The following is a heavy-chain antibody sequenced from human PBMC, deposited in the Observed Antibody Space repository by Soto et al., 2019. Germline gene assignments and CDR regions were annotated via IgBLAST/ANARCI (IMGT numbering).Heavy chain of an antibody. J-gene: IGHJ4*02. V-gene: IGHV4-4*02. CDR1: GGSISSSNW. CDR3: ARVYMVRGTIIRYFDY. D-gene: IGHD3-10*01. Sequence: QLQESGPGLVKPSGTLSLTCAVSGGSISSSNWWSWVRQPPGKGLEWIGKIYHSGSTNYNPSLQSRVTISVDKSKNQFSLKLSSVTAADTAVYYCARVYMVRGTIIRYFDYWGQGTLVTVSS. CDR2: IYHSGST.